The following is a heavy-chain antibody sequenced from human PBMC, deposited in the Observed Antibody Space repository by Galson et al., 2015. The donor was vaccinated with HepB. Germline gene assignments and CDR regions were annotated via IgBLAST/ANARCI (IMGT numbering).Heavy chain of an antibody. V-gene: IGHV4-39*01. D-gene: IGHD6-13*01. CDR2: IYYSGST. J-gene: IGHJ4*02. Sequence: DTLSLTCTVSGGSISSSSYYWGWIRQPPGKGLEWIGSIYYSGSTYYNPSLKSRVTISVDTSKNQFSLKLSSVTAADTAVYYCARMEQQLETAFDYWGQGTLVTVSS. CDR3: ARMEQQLETAFDY. CDR1: GGSISSSSYY.